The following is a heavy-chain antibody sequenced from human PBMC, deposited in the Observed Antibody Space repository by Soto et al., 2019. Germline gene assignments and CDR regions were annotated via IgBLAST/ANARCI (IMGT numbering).Heavy chain of an antibody. CDR2: ISYDGSNK. Sequence: PGGSLRLSCAASGFTFSSYAMHWVRQAPGKGLEWVAVISYDGSNKYYADSVKGRFTTSRDNSKNTLYLQMNSLRAEDTAVYYCARAYTGYYYGMDVWGQGTTVTVSS. V-gene: IGHV3-30-3*01. CDR1: GFTFSSYA. CDR3: ARAYTGYYYGMDV. J-gene: IGHJ6*02. D-gene: IGHD2-2*02.